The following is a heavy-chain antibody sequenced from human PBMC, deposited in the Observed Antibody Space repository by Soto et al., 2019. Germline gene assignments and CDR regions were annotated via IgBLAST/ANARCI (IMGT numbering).Heavy chain of an antibody. J-gene: IGHJ3*02. CDR2: LTPSGGET. CDR3: AHPRGYGVFDAYDI. D-gene: IGHD4-17*01. V-gene: IGHV3-23*01. CDR1: VFTFSTYA. Sequence: GGSLRLSCLASVFTFSTYAMSWVRQAPGKGLEWVSALTPSGGETYYADSVKGRFTISRDNSMNALYLQMTSLRIEDTAVYYCAHPRGYGVFDAYDIWGQGTMVTVSS.